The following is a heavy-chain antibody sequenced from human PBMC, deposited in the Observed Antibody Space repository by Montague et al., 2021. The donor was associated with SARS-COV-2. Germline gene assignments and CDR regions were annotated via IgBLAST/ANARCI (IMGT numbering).Heavy chain of an antibody. CDR3: ARTGLGAYDILTGYTVNAFDM. V-gene: IGHV4-59*01. D-gene: IGHD3-9*01. CDR2: IYYRGST. J-gene: IGHJ3*02. CDR1: GGSITSYY. Sequence: SETLSLTCTVSGGSITSYYWTWIRQPPGKGLERVGRIYYRGSTNYNPSLKSRVTISVDTSKNQFSLKLSPVTAADTAVYYCARTGLGAYDILTGYTVNAFDMWGQGTMVTVSS.